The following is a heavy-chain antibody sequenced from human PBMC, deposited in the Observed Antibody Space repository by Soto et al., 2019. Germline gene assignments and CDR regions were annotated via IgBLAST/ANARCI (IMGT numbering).Heavy chain of an antibody. Sequence: QVQLVESGGGVVQPGRSLRLSCAASGFTFSSYGMHWVRQAPGKGLEWVAVIWYDGCNKYYADSVKGRFTISRDNSKNKLYLQMNSLRAEDTAVYYCARYGDYYFYYYMDVWGKGTTVTVTS. J-gene: IGHJ6*03. CDR3: ARYGDYYFYYYMDV. CDR2: IWYDGCNK. CDR1: GFTFSSYG. V-gene: IGHV3-33*01. D-gene: IGHD4-17*01.